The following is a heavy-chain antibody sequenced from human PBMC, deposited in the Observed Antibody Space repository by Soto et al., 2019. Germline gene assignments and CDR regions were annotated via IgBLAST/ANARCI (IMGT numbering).Heavy chain of an antibody. CDR3: ARHDDYTIWFDP. J-gene: IGHJ5*02. V-gene: IGHV4-59*08. CDR2: IYYSGST. CDR1: GGSISSYY. D-gene: IGHD4-4*01. Sequence: PSETLSLTCTVSGGSISSYYWSWIRQPPGKGLEWIGYIYYSGSTNYNPSLKSRVTISVDTSKNQFSLKLSSVTAADTAVYYCARHDDYTIWFDPWGQGTLVTVSS.